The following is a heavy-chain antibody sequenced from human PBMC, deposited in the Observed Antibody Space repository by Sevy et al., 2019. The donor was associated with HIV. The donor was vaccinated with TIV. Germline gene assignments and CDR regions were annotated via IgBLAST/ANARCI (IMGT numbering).Heavy chain of an antibody. J-gene: IGHJ6*02. CDR3: ARDGIRRDYWHGLYV. D-gene: IGHD2-8*02. Sequence: SETLSLTCTVSGDSINNGNHWWSWVRQPAGKGLEWIGRIYRSGRSIMYNPSLERRVTISVDTSKNQFSLKVTSVIAADTAIYYCARDGIRRDYWHGLYVWGQGTTVTVSS. CDR1: GDSINNGNHW. V-gene: IGHV4-61*02. CDR2: IYRSGRS.